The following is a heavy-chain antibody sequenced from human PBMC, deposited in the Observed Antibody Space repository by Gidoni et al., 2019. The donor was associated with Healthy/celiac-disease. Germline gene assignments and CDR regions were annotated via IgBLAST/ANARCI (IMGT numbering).Heavy chain of an antibody. CDR3: ARLRSVTMVRGVIQTLDY. V-gene: IGHV1-2*02. D-gene: IGHD3-10*01. J-gene: IGHJ4*02. CDR2: INPNSGGT. Sequence: QVQLVQSGAEVKKPGASVKVSCTASAYTFTGYYRHWVRQAPGQGLEWMGWINPNSGGTNYAQKFQGRVTMTRDTSISTAYMELSRLRSDDTAVYYCARLRSVTMVRGVIQTLDYWGQGTLVTVSS. CDR1: AYTFTGYY.